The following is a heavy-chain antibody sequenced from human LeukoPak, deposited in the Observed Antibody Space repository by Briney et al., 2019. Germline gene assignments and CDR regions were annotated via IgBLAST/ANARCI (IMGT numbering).Heavy chain of an antibody. CDR2: MSRSSSYI. V-gene: IGHV3-21*01. D-gene: IGHD1-26*01. CDR1: GFTCSSYS. CDR3: AREEYSGSYYFDY. Sequence: NPRGSLRLSCAAAGFTCSSYSMNWVRQAPGKGLEWVSSMSRSSSYIYYADSVKGRFTISRENAKNSLYLQMNSLRAEDTAVYYCAREEYSGSYYFDYWGQGTLVTVSS. J-gene: IGHJ4*02.